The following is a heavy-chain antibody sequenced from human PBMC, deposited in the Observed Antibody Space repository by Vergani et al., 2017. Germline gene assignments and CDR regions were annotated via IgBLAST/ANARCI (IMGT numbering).Heavy chain of an antibody. D-gene: IGHD3-10*01. CDR3: ARARFQEARYYFYGMDV. Sequence: EVQVVESGGGLIQPGGSLRLSCAASGFTVSNNYMTWVRQAPGKGLEWVSVLYGGGSTYYADSVKGRFNTSRDNSKNTLYLQMNSLRAGDTAVYYCARARFQEARYYFYGMDVWGQGTTVTVSS. CDR2: LYGGGST. V-gene: IGHV3-53*01. CDR1: GFTVSNNY. J-gene: IGHJ6*02.